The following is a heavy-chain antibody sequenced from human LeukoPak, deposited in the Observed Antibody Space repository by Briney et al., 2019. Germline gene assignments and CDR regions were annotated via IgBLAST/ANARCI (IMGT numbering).Heavy chain of an antibody. CDR3: ATGCVGSPSCFTTGYDP. J-gene: IGHJ5*02. CDR2: ISDSGRDT. D-gene: IGHD1-26*01. V-gene: IGHV3-23*01. CDR1: GLTFNTYA. Sequence: GGSLRLSCAVSGLTFNTYAMNWVRQAPGKGLEWVSGISDSGRDTYYSDSVKGRFSISRDNSKSTVYLQMNSLRAEDTALYFCATGCVGSPSCFTTGYDPWGQGTLVTVSS.